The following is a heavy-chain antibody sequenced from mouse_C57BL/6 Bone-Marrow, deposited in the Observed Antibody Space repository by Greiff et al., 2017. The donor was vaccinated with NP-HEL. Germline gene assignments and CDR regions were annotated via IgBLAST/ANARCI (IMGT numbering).Heavy chain of an antibody. CDR1: GYSITSGYY. Sequence: EVQLVESGPGLVKHSQSLSLTCSVTGYSITSGYYWNWIRQFPGNKLEWMGYISYDGSNNYNPSLKNRISITRDTSKNQFFLKLNSVTTEDTATYYCARVYPSGAMDYWGQGTSVTVSS. V-gene: IGHV3-6*01. D-gene: IGHD3-1*01. CDR3: ARVYPSGAMDY. CDR2: ISYDGSN. J-gene: IGHJ4*01.